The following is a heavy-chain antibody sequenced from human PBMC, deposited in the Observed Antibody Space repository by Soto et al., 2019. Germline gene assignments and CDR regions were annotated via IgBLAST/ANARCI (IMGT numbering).Heavy chain of an antibody. Sequence: QVQLQESGPGLVQPSETLSLTCTVSGGSISPYYWSWIRQTPGKGLEWIAYIYYSGSTSYNPSLKSRVTISVDTSKNQCSLKLSSVTAADTAVYYCARASYYSDSFGYFLDSWGQGTLVTVSS. D-gene: IGHD3-22*01. CDR3: ARASYYSDSFGYFLDS. CDR1: GGSISPYY. J-gene: IGHJ4*02. CDR2: IYYSGST. V-gene: IGHV4-59*01.